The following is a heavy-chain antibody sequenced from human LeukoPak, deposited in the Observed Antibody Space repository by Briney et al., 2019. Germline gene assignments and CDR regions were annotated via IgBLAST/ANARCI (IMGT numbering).Heavy chain of an antibody. Sequence: SQTLSLTCTVSGGSISSGDYYWSWIRQPPGKGLEWIGYIYYSGSTYYNPSLKSRVTISVDTSKNQFSLKLSSVTAADTAVYYRARGTVVGERGGWFDPWGQGTLVTVSS. V-gene: IGHV4-30-4*08. CDR2: IYYSGST. CDR3: ARGTVVGERGGWFDP. CDR1: GGSISSGDYY. D-gene: IGHD1-26*01. J-gene: IGHJ5*02.